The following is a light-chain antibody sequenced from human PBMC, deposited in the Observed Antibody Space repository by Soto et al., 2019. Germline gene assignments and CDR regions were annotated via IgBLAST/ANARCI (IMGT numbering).Light chain of an antibody. Sequence: QSALTQPASVSGSPGQSITVSCTGTSSDIGGYNYVSWYQQHPGKAPKLMVYEVTNRPSGVSDRFSGSKSGNTASLTISGLQADDEGDYYCSSYTSRSTLYVFGAGTKLTVL. J-gene: IGLJ1*01. CDR2: EVT. CDR3: SSYTSRSTLYV. CDR1: SSDIGGYNY. V-gene: IGLV2-14*01.